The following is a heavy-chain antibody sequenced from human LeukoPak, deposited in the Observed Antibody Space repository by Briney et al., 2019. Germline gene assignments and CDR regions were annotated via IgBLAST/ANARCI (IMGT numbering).Heavy chain of an antibody. CDR1: GYTFTSYG. CDR2: ISAYNGNT. CDR3: ARDSGYCSSTSCYPYYYFDY. V-gene: IGHV1-18*01. D-gene: IGHD2-2*01. Sequence: ASVKVSCKASGYTFTSYGISWVRQAPGQGPEWMGWISAYNGNTNYAQKLQGRVTMTTDTSTSTAYMELRSLRSDDTAVYYCARDSGYCSSTSCYPYYYFDYWGQGTLVTVSS. J-gene: IGHJ4*02.